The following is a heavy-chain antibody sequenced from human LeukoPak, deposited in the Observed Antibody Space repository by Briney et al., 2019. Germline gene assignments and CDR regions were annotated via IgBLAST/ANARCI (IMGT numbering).Heavy chain of an antibody. CDR1: GGSFSGYY. Sequence: SETLSLTCAVYGGSFSGYYWSWIRQPPGKGLEWIGEIHHSGSTNYNPSLKSRVTISVDTSKNQFSLKLSSVTAADTAVYYCAKDFCSSTSCYTYWGEGTLVTVSS. CDR2: IHHSGST. D-gene: IGHD2-2*02. V-gene: IGHV4-34*01. J-gene: IGHJ4*02. CDR3: AKDFCSSTSCYTY.